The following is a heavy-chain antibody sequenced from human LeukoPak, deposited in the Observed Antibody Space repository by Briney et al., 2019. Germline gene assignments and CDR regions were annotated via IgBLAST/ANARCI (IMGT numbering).Heavy chain of an antibody. V-gene: IGHV3-7*01. CDR2: IKHDGSEK. CDR1: GFNFTSYW. D-gene: IGHD2-2*01. Sequence: GGSLRLSCAASGFNFTSYWMTWVRQAPGKGLEWVANIKHDGSEKYYVDSVKGRFTISRDNAKFSLYLQMNSLRADDTAVYYCARELGYCSSTSCYPRGFDYWGQGTLVTVSS. CDR3: ARELGYCSSTSCYPRGFDY. J-gene: IGHJ4*02.